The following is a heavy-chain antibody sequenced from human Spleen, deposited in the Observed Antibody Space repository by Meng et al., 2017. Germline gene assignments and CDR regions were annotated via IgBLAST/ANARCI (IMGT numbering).Heavy chain of an antibody. CDR3: ARDHSMTIDMVMVWWFDP. J-gene: IGHJ5*02. Sequence: QVHLLQSGPELKKPGASVKVSGKASGYTFTSHWMHWVRQAPGQGLEWMGIINPRDGYTMYEQKFQGRITITRDTSTGTVYMELSSLRSEDTAVYYCARDHSMTIDMVMVWWFDPWGQGTLVTVSS. V-gene: IGHV1-46*01. CDR1: GYTFTSHW. CDR2: INPRDGYT. D-gene: IGHD2-8*01.